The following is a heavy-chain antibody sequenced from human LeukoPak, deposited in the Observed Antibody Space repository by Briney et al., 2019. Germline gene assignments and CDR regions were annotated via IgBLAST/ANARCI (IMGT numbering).Heavy chain of an antibody. CDR3: AKDQSDYGDYRPLGDAFDI. V-gene: IGHV3-7*01. CDR2: IKQDGSEK. J-gene: IGHJ3*02. CDR1: GFTFSSYW. Sequence: PGGSLRLSCAASGFTFSSYWMSWVRQAPGKGLEWVANIKQDGSEKYYADSVKGRFTISRGNSKNTLYLQMNSLRAEDTAVYYCAKDQSDYGDYRPLGDAFDIWGQGTTVTVSS. D-gene: IGHD4-17*01.